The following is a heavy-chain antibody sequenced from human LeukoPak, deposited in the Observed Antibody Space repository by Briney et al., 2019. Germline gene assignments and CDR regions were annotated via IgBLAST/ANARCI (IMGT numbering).Heavy chain of an antibody. J-gene: IGHJ3*02. Sequence: ASVKVSCKASGYTFTSYAMHWVRQAPGQRLEWMGWINAGNGNTKYSQKFQGRVTITRDTSASTAYMELSSLRSEDTAVYYCARREVVVVAASYAFDIWGQGTMVTVSS. CDR2: INAGNGNT. CDR1: GYTFTSYA. CDR3: ARREVVVVAASYAFDI. V-gene: IGHV1-3*01. D-gene: IGHD2-15*01.